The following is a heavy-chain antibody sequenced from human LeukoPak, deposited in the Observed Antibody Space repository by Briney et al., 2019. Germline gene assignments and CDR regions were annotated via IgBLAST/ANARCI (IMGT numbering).Heavy chain of an antibody. CDR1: GGSFSGYY. Sequence: SETLSLTCAVYGGSFSGYYWSWIRQPPGKGLEWIGEINHGGSTNYNPSLKSRVTISVDTSKNQFSLKLSSVTAADTAVYYCASVGRVSFPRYRDAFDIWGQGTMVTVSS. D-gene: IGHD3-16*02. J-gene: IGHJ3*02. CDR3: ASVGRVSFPRYRDAFDI. V-gene: IGHV4-34*01. CDR2: INHGGST.